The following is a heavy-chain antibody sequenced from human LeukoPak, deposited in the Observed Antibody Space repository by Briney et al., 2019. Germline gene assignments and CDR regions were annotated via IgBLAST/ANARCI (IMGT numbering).Heavy chain of an antibody. D-gene: IGHD3-22*01. V-gene: IGHV4-61*01. Sequence: PSGTLSLTCTVSGGSVSSGSYYWSWIRQPPGKGLEWIGYIYYSGSTNYNPSLKSRVTISVDTSKNQFSLKLSSVTAADTAVYYCARSTPRYYYDSSGYYYSDYWGQGTLVTVSS. CDR2: IYYSGST. J-gene: IGHJ4*02. CDR1: GGSVSSGSYY. CDR3: ARSTPRYYYDSSGYYYSDY.